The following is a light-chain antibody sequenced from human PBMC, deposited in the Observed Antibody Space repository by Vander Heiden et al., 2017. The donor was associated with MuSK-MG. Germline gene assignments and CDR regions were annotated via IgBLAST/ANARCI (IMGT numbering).Light chain of an antibody. V-gene: IGKV1-39*01. CDR2: GAS. Sequence: DIQMTQSPSSLSASVGDRVTITCRASQSISSYLNWYQQKPGKAPKLLIYGASSLLSGVPSTFSGSGSATDFTLTIIRLQPEDFATYYCQQSDSTPNTFGQGTKLXIK. CDR1: QSISSY. CDR3: QQSDSTPNT. J-gene: IGKJ2*01.